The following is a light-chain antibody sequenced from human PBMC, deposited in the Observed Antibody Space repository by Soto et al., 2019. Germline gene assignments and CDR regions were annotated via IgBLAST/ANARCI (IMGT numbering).Light chain of an antibody. CDR1: SSNIGNNY. J-gene: IGLJ3*02. Sequence: QAVVTQPHSASGTHGQRGTISFSGSSSNIGNNYVYWYQQLPGTAPKLLIYRHNQRPSGVPDRFSGSKSGTSASLDIRGLRSEDGADYDCVPWDVSQSGRVFSGRTKLTVL. CDR3: VPWDVSQSGRV. V-gene: IGLV1-47*01. CDR2: RHN.